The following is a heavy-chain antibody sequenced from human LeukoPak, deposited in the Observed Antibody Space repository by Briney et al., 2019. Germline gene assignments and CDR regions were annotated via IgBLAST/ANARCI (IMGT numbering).Heavy chain of an antibody. V-gene: IGHV3-21*01. CDR1: GFTFSSYS. D-gene: IGHD5-18*01. Sequence: GRSLRLSCAASGFTFSSYSMNSVRQAPGKGLEWVSSISSGITYIYDADSVKGRFTISRYNAKNSLYLQMNSLGDEDTAVYYCARQAPRLPLDYWGQGTLVTVSS. CDR3: ARQAPRLPLDY. J-gene: IGHJ4*02. CDR2: ISSGITYI.